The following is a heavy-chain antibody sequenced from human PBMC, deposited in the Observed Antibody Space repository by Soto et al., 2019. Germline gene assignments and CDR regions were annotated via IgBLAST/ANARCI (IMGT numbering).Heavy chain of an antibody. V-gene: IGHV4-34*01. CDR3: ARGFIAVWLHIAYYNGMDV. Sequence: QVQLQQWGAGLLKPSETLSLTCAVYGGSFSGYYCSWIGQPLGKGLAWVGEINHSGSTNYNPSLKSRINITVDTSKRKYSLKLSSVNAAETAVYYSARGFIAVWLHIAYYNGMDVWGQGTTVTVSS. CDR2: INHSGST. D-gene: IGHD2-21*01. CDR1: GGSFSGYY. J-gene: IGHJ6*02.